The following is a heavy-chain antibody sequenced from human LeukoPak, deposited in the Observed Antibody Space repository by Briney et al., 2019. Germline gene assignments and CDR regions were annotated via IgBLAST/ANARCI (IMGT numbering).Heavy chain of an antibody. Sequence: GGSLRLSCAASGFTFSDYWMTWVRQAPGKGLEWVASIKQDGSEKFYVDPVKGRFTVSRDNAKNSLYLQMNCLRAEDTAVYYCARDPPRHYDRWGQGTLVTVSS. CDR1: GFTFSDYW. J-gene: IGHJ4*02. CDR2: IKQDGSEK. D-gene: IGHD3-22*01. V-gene: IGHV3-7*01. CDR3: ARDPPRHYDR.